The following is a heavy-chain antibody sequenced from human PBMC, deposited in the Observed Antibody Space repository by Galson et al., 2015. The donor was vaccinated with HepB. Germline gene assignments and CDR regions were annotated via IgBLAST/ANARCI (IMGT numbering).Heavy chain of an antibody. CDR3: ARPTPDSSGYYYFDY. D-gene: IGHD3-22*01. J-gene: IGHJ4*02. CDR1: GYSFTSYW. Sequence: KVSCKGSGYSFTSYWIGWVRQMPGRGLEWLGIIYPGDSDTRYSPSFQGQVTISADRSISTAYLQWSSLKASDTAMYYCARPTPDSSGYYYFDYWGQGTLVTVSS. CDR2: IYPGDSDT. V-gene: IGHV5-51*01.